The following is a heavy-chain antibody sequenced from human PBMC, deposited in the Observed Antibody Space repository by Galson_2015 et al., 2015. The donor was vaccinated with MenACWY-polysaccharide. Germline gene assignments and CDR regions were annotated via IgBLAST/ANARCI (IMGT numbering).Heavy chain of an antibody. J-gene: IGHJ6*02. CDR3: ARGHYGMDV. Sequence: SLRLSCAVSGFTFKNYWMSWVRQAPGKGLEWVANIKKDGSEKHCVDFVKGRFTISGDNGRSSLYLQMNGLRAEDTAVYYCARGHYGMDVWGQGTTVIVS. CDR1: GFTFKNYW. CDR2: IKKDGSEK. V-gene: IGHV3-7*01.